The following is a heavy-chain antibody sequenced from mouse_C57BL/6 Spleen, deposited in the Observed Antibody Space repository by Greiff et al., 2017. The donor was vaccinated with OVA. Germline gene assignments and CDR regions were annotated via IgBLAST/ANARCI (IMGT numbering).Heavy chain of an antibody. CDR3: AREAMDY. CDR1: GYTFTSYW. J-gene: IGHJ4*01. Sequence: QVQLQQPGAVLVKPGASVKLSCKASGYTFTSYWMQWVKQRPGQGLEWIGEIDPSDSYTNYNQKFKGKATLTVDTSSSTAYMQLSSLTSEDSAVYYCAREAMDYWGQGTSVTVSS. V-gene: IGHV1-50*01. CDR2: IDPSDSYT.